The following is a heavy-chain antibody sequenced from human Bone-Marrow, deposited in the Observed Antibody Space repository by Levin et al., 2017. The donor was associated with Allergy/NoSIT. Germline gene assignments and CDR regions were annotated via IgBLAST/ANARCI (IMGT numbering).Heavy chain of an antibody. V-gene: IGHV3-33*04. D-gene: IGHD1-26*01. Sequence: GGSLRLSCVASGLSLTNHGMHWVRQAPGKGLEWVAIIWSTGIQKYYADSVEGRFTISRDTSKNTLYLDMNILRAEDTAVYYCARHRGGGTYPSVFHLDSWGQGTLVTVSS. CDR2: IWSTGIQK. CDR1: GLSLTNHG. J-gene: IGHJ4*02. CDR3: ARHRGGGTYPSVFHLDS.